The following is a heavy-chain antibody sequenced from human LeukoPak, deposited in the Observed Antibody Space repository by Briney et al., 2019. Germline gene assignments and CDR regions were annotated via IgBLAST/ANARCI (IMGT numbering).Heavy chain of an antibody. CDR3: ANSWTVYFRGVNY. Sequence: GGSLRLSCAASGFTFSNYGMHWVRQAPGKGLEWVAVISFDRSNKYYADSVKGRFTIFRDNSKNTLYLQMNSLRAEDTALYYCANSWTVYFRGVNYWGQGTLVTVSS. CDR2: ISFDRSNK. CDR1: GFTFSNYG. V-gene: IGHV3-30*18. J-gene: IGHJ4*02. D-gene: IGHD3/OR15-3a*01.